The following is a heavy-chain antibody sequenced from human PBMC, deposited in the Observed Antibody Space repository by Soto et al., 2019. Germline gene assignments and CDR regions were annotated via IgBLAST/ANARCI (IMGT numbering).Heavy chain of an antibody. D-gene: IGHD6-13*01. CDR1: GFTFSSYA. V-gene: IGHV3-30-3*01. J-gene: IGHJ6*02. CDR2: ISYDGSNK. Sequence: GGSLRLSCAASGFTFSSYAMHWVRQAPGKGLEWVAVISYDGSNKYYADSVKGRFTISRDNSKNTLYLQMNSLRAEDTAVYYCAHSSSWYYYYGMDVWGQGTTVTVSS. CDR3: AHSSSWYYYYGMDV.